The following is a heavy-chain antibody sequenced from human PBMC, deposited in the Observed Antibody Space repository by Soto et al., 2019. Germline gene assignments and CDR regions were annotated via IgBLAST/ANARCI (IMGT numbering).Heavy chain of an antibody. J-gene: IGHJ5*02. CDR1: GYTFTSYG. V-gene: IGHV1-18*04. Sequence: ASVKVSCKASGYTFTSYGISWVRQAPGQGLEWMGWISAYNGNTNYAQKLQGRVTMTTDTSTSTAYMELRSLRSDDTAVYYCARDRRCSSTSCYTFGNWFDPWGQGTLVTVYS. CDR2: ISAYNGNT. CDR3: ARDRRCSSTSCYTFGNWFDP. D-gene: IGHD2-2*02.